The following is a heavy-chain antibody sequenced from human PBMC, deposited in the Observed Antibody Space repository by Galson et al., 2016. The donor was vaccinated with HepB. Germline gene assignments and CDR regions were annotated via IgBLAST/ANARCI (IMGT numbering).Heavy chain of an antibody. Sequence: SLRLSCAASGLSFSSHDMHWVRQVPVKGLEWVAVIHYDGIATFYADSVKGRFTISRDTSTNTPYLQMNSLTAEDTAVYYCARGAWYGSTETGYWGQGTLVTVSS. J-gene: IGHJ4*02. CDR2: IHYDGIAT. CDR3: ARGAWYGSTETGY. V-gene: IGHV3-33*08. CDR1: GLSFSSHD. D-gene: IGHD3-10*01.